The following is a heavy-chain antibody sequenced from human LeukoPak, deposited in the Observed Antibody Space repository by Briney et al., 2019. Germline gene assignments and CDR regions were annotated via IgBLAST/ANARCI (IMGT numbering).Heavy chain of an antibody. CDR1: GYTFTSYY. Sequence: ASVKVSCKASGYTFTSYYMHWVRQAPGQGLERMGIINPSGGSTSYAQKFQGRVTMTKDRSTSTVYMELSSLRFEDTAVYYCARLGAAAVDYWGQGTLVTVSS. CDR2: INPSGGST. D-gene: IGHD6-13*01. CDR3: ARLGAAAVDY. V-gene: IGHV1-46*01. J-gene: IGHJ4*02.